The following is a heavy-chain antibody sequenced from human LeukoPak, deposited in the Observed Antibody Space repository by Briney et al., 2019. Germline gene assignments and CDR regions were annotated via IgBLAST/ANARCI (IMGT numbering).Heavy chain of an antibody. D-gene: IGHD3-10*01. J-gene: IGHJ4*02. Sequence: PSETLSLTCTVTDGSISSYYWSWIRQPAGKGLEWIGRIYTSGSTNYNPSLKSRVTMSVDTSKNQFSLKLSSVTAADTAVYYCARAPLLWFGEGQGYFDYWGQGTLVTVSS. CDR2: IYTSGST. CDR3: ARAPLLWFGEGQGYFDY. V-gene: IGHV4-4*07. CDR1: DGSISSYY.